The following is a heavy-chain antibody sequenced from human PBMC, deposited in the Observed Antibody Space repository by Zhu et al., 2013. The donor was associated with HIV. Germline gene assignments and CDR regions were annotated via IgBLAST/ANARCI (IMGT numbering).Heavy chain of an antibody. CDR2: IIPIFGTA. J-gene: IGHJ6*02. Sequence: QVQLVQSGAEVKKPGSSVKVSCKASGGTFSSYAISWVRQAPGQGLEWMGGIIPIFGTANYAQKFQGRVTITADESTSTAYMELSSLRSEDTAVYYCASYSSGSSWDYYYYGMDVWGQGTTVTVSS. V-gene: IGHV1-69*01. D-gene: IGHD6-19*01. CDR1: GGTFSSYA. CDR3: ASYSSGSSWDYYYYGMDV.